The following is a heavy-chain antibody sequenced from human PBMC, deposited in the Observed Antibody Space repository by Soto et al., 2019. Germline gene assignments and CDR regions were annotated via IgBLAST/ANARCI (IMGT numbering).Heavy chain of an antibody. D-gene: IGHD3-16*01. J-gene: IGHJ4*02. Sequence: GGSLRLSCAASGFTFSSYAMSWVRQAPGKGLEWVSAISGSGGSTYYADSVKGRFTISRDNSKNTLYLQMNSLRAEDTAVYYCAKVHYDYIWGSYAFDYWGQGTLVTVSS. CDR1: GFTFSSYA. CDR2: ISGSGGST. CDR3: AKVHYDYIWGSYAFDY. V-gene: IGHV3-23*01.